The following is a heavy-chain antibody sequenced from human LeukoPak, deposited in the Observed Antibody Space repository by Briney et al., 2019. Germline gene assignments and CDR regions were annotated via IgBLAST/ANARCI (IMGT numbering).Heavy chain of an antibody. V-gene: IGHV4-34*01. D-gene: IGHD5-18*01. CDR2: INHSGST. CDR3: ARGGGGYITAIKY. J-gene: IGHJ4*02. Sequence: SETLSLTCAVYGGSFSGYYWSWIRQPPGKGLEWIGEINHSGSTNYNPSLKSRVTISVDTSKNQFSLKLSSVTAADTAVYYCARGGGGYITAIKYWGQGTLVTVSS. CDR1: GGSFSGYY.